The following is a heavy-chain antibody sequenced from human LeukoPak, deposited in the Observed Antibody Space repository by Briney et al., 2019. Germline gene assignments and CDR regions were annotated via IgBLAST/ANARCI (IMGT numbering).Heavy chain of an antibody. V-gene: IGHV1-69*13. D-gene: IGHD3-10*01. J-gene: IGHJ4*02. CDR2: IIPIFGTA. CDR1: GGTFSSYA. Sequence: SVKVSCKASGGTFSSYAISWVRQAPGQGLEWMGGIIPIFGTANYAQKFQGRVTITADESTSTAYMELSSLRSEDTAVYYCARCLWFGEFDLPDDYWGQGTLVTVSS. CDR3: ARCLWFGEFDLPDDY.